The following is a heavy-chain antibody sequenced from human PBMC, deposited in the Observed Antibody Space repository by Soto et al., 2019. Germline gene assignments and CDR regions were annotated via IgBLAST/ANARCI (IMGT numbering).Heavy chain of an antibody. Sequence: ASVKVSCKASGYTFTSYAMHWVRQAPGQRLEWMGWINPNNGGTNYAQKFQGWVTMTRDTSISTAYMELSRLRSDDTAVYYCARDTGYCSGGSCYYFDYWGQGTLVTVSS. J-gene: IGHJ4*02. D-gene: IGHD2-15*01. CDR3: ARDTGYCSGGSCYYFDY. CDR2: INPNNGGT. V-gene: IGHV1-2*04. CDR1: GYTFTSYA.